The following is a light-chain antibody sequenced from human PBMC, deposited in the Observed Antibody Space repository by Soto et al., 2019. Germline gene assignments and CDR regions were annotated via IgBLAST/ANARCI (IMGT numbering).Light chain of an antibody. V-gene: IGKV1-5*01. Sequence: IKMTQSPSTLSASVGDRVTITCRASQSISSWLAWYQQKPGKAPKILIYDASSLESEVPSRFSGSGSGTEFTLTISLLQSDDFATYYCQQYNSYWTFGHGTKVEIK. J-gene: IGKJ1*01. CDR2: DAS. CDR1: QSISSW. CDR3: QQYNSYWT.